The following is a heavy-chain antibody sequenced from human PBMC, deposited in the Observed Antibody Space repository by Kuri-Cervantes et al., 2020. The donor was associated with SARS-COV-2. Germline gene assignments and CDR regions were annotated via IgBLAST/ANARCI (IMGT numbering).Heavy chain of an antibody. V-gene: IGHV3-30-3*01. CDR1: GFTFSRYA. Sequence: PGGSLRPSCAASGFTFSRYAMHWVRQAPGKGLEWVAVISYDGSNKDYTASGKGRFTISRDNSQNTLYLQMKSLRTEDTALYYCARDRVGVHDSWGQGTLVTVSS. J-gene: IGHJ4*02. D-gene: IGHD2-21*01. CDR2: ISYDGSNK. CDR3: ARDRVGVHDS.